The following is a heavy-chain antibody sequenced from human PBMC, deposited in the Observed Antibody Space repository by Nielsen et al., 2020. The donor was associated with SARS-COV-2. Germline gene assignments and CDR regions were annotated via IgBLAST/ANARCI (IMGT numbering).Heavy chain of an antibody. CDR2: IWYDGSNK. Sequence: GGSLRLSCAASGFTFSSYGMHWVRQAPGKGLEWVAVIWYDGSNKYYADSVKGRFTISRDNSKNTLYLQMNSLRAEDTAVYYCARESNGEYCSGGSCYSVYYYGMDVWGQGTTVTVSS. V-gene: IGHV3-33*01. CDR1: GFTFSSYG. J-gene: IGHJ6*02. D-gene: IGHD2-15*01. CDR3: ARESNGEYCSGGSCYSVYYYGMDV.